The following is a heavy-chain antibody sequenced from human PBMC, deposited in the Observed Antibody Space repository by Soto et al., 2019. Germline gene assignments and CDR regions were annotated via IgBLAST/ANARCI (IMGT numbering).Heavy chain of an antibody. J-gene: IGHJ6*02. CDR2: IDWDDDK. V-gene: IGHV2-70*01. CDR3: ARFLTVTTFPDYYYYGMDV. D-gene: IGHD4-4*01. CDR1: GFSLSTSGMC. Sequence: SGPRLVNPTQTLTLTCTFSGFSLSTSGMCVSWIRQPPGKALEWLALIDWDDDKYYSTSLKTRLTISKDTSKNQVVLTMTNMDPVDTATYYCARFLTVTTFPDYYYYGMDVWGQGTTVTVSS.